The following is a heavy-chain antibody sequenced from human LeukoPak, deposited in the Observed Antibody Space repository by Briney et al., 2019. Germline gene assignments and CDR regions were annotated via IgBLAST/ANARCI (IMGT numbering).Heavy chain of an antibody. J-gene: IGHJ4*02. V-gene: IGHV4-61*02. Sequence: PSQTLSLTCTVSGGSISSGSYYWSWIRQPAGKGLEWIGRIYTSGSTNYNPSLKSRVTISVDTSKNQFSLKLSSVTAADTAVYYCARDRGWTAFDYWGQGTLVTVSS. CDR2: IYTSGST. D-gene: IGHD6-19*01. CDR1: GGSISSGSYY. CDR3: ARDRGWTAFDY.